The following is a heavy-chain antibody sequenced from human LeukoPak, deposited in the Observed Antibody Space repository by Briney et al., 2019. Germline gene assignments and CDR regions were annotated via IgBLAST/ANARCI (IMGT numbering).Heavy chain of an antibody. Sequence: GGSLRLSCAASGLTFKNYGMHWVRQAPGKGLEWVAVISYNGSVQFYADSVKGRFTISRDNSENTLFLQMNSLRPEDTAVYYCAKDGLGDYLWYFDLWGRGTLVTVSS. CDR2: ISYNGSVQ. J-gene: IGHJ2*01. V-gene: IGHV3-30*18. D-gene: IGHD4-17*01. CDR3: AKDGLGDYLWYFDL. CDR1: GLTFKNYG.